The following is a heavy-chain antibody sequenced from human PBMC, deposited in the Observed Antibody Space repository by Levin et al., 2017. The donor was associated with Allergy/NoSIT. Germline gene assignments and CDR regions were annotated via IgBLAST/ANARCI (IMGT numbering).Heavy chain of an antibody. J-gene: IGHJ3*01. CDR1: FFPFLLSF. D-gene: IGHD1-26*01. CDR2: ISYDGSNK. CDR3: AKDKSGGFDL. V-gene: IGHV3-30*18. Sequence: GESLPLSFSSSFFPFLLSFLPFFLPSPFTGLAWVAVISYDGSNKYYADSVKGRFTISRDNSKNTLYLQMNSLRAEDTAVYYCAKDKSGGFDLWGQGTMVTVSS.